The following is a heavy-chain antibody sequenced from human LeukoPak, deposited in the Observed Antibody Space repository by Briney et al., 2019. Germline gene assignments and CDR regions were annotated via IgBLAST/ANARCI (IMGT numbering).Heavy chain of an antibody. CDR1: GYSFTSYW. V-gene: IGHV5-51*01. J-gene: IGHJ6*03. CDR2: IYPGDSDT. CDR3: ARRIQLWSHRNYYYYMDV. Sequence: GESLKISCKGSGYSFTSYWIGWVRQMPGKGLEWMRIIYPGDSDTRYSPSFQGQVTISADKSISTAYLQWSSLKASDTAMYYCARRIQLWSHRNYYYYMDVWGKGTTVTVSS. D-gene: IGHD5-18*01.